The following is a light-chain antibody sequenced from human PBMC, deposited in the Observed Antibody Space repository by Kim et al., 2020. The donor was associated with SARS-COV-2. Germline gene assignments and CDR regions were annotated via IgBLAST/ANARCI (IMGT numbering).Light chain of an antibody. J-gene: IGKJ2*03. CDR2: WAS. CDR1: QTVLYNSNNKNY. CDR3: QQYYSTPPS. V-gene: IGKV4-1*01. Sequence: RATLNCKSSQTVLYNSNNKNYLVWYQQKPGQAPKLLIYWASIRESGVSDRFSGSGSETDFTLTISSLQAEDVAVYYCQQYYSTPPSFGQGTKLEI.